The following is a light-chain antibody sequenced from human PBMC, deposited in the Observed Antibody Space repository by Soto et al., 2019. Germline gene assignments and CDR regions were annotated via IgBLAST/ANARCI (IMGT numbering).Light chain of an antibody. CDR1: QSITSY. J-gene: IGKJ4*01. V-gene: IGKV1-39*01. CDR3: QQSLSAPAT. Sequence: DLQMTQSPSSLSASVGDRVTITCRASQSITSYVNWYQQKPGKTPKVLIYAASSLQSGVPSRFSGSGSGTYFTLTISSLQPEDFATYYCQQSLSAPATFGGGTKVEMK. CDR2: AAS.